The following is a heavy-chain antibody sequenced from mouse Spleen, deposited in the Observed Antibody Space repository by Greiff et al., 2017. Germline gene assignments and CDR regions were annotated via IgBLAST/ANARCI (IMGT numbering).Heavy chain of an antibody. J-gene: IGHJ4*01. CDR3: GREGITKVVASYYYAMDY. CDR1: GSSITSGYY. Sequence: EVQLQQSGPGLVPPSQSLSLTCSVTGSSITSGYYWHWIRTFPGNKLEWMGYISYDGSNNYNPSLKNRISITRDTSKNQFFLKLKDVTKEDTAKYYCGREGITKVVASYYYAMDYWGQGTSVTVSS. CDR2: ISYDGSN. D-gene: IGHD1-1*01. V-gene: IGHV3-6*01.